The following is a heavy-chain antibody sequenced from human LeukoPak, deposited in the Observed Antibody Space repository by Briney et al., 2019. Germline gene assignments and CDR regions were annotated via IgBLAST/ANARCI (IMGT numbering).Heavy chain of an antibody. J-gene: IGHJ6*02. CDR3: ARVKPDYYYYYGMDV. D-gene: IGHD1-14*01. V-gene: IGHV1-46*01. CDR2: INPSGGST. CDR1: GYTFTSYY. Sequence: ASVKVSCKASGYTFTSYYMHWVRQAPGQGLEWMGIINPSGGSTSYAQKFQGRVTMTRDTSTSTVYMELSSLRSEDTAVYYCARVKPDYYYYYGMDVWSQGTTVTVSS.